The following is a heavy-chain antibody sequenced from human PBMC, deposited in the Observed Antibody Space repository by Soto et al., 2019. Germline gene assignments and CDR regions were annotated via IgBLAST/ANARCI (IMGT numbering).Heavy chain of an antibody. CDR1: EFTFSTYG. CDR2: IANNGDYK. J-gene: IGHJ4*02. Sequence: PGGSLRLSCVASEFTFSTYGMLWVRQAPGRGLECVAVIANNGDYKYYADSVKGRFSISRDKSKNTLYLEMNRLSAENTAVYYCANGGDRWLRIDYWGQGTPVTVS. CDR3: ANGGDRWLRIDY. D-gene: IGHD5-12*01. V-gene: IGHV3-30*18.